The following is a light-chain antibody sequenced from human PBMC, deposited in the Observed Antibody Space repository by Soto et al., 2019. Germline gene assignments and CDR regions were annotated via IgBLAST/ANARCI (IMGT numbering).Light chain of an antibody. CDR3: QQYYSIPWT. Sequence: DIVMTQSPDSLAVSLGERATINCKSSQSVLYSSNNKNYLAWYQQKPGQPPKLLIYWASTRESGVPDRLRGSGSGTDFTLTISSLQAEDVAVYYCQQYYSIPWTFGQGTKVEIK. J-gene: IGKJ1*01. CDR1: QSVLYSSNNKNY. CDR2: WAS. V-gene: IGKV4-1*01.